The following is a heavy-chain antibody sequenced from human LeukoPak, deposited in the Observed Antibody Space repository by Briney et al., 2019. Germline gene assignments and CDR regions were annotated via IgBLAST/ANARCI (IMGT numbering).Heavy chain of an antibody. CDR3: ARDFGTTGWHTFDY. D-gene: IGHD6-19*01. CDR2: TYYGSKWYN. V-gene: IGHV6-1*01. Sequence: SQTLSLTCVVSGDSVSSKNGAWNWIRQSPSRGLEWLGRTYYGSKWYNDYAESMEGRMTISQDTSKNQYSLHLNSVTSDDTAVYYCARDFGTTGWHTFDYWGQGTLVTVSS. CDR1: GDSVSSKNGA. J-gene: IGHJ4*02.